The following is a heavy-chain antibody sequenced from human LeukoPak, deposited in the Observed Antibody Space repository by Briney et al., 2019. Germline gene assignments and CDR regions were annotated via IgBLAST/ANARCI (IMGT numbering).Heavy chain of an antibody. J-gene: IGHJ5*02. CDR2: IYYSGST. Sequence: PSETLSLTCTVSGGSISSYYWSWIRQPPGKGLEWIGYIYYSGSTNYNPSLKSRVTISADTSTNQFSLKLSSVTAADTAVYYCAKDSNEGIDWFDPWGPGTQVIVSS. D-gene: IGHD2-15*01. CDR1: GGSISSYY. V-gene: IGHV4-59*12. CDR3: AKDSNEGIDWFDP.